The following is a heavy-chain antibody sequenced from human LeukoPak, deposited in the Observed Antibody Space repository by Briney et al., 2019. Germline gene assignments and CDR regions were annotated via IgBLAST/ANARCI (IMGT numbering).Heavy chain of an antibody. Sequence: AGALRLSCAASGFTLGVHWMTWLRQAPGKGLEWVANINQDGSEKHYLDSVKGRFTISRDNPRNSLSLQMSSLRAEDTAIYYCARNSESLTHPKYWGQGTLVTVSS. CDR1: GFTLGVHW. J-gene: IGHJ4*02. V-gene: IGHV3-7*01. CDR3: ARNSESLTHPKY. CDR2: INQDGSEK. D-gene: IGHD1-14*01.